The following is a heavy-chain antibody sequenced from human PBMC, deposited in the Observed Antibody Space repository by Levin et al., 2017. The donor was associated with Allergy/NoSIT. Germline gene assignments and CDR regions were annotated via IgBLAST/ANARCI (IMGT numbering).Heavy chain of an antibody. V-gene: IGHV3-23*01. CDR1: EFPFSTYA. Sequence: GGSLRLSCAASEFPFSTYAMSWVRQAPGRGLEWVSGISTGSDSTYYADSVKGRFTISRDNSKNTLHLQMNSLRAEDTAVYYGSGGYDPFSGGWGSFDYWGPGTLVTVSS. J-gene: IGHJ4*02. D-gene: IGHD3-16*01. CDR3: SGGYDPFSGGWGSFDY. CDR2: ISTGSDST.